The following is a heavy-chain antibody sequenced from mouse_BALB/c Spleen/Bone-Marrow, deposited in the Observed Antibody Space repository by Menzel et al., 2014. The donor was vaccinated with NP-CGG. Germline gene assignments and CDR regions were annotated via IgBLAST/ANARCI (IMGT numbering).Heavy chain of an antibody. D-gene: IGHD3-1*01. J-gene: IGHJ2*01. Sequence: EVKVVESGGGLVKPGGSLKLSCAASGFTFSSYAMSWVRQPPEKRLEWVAEISSGGSYTYYPDTVTGRFTISRDNAKNTLYLEMSSLRSEDTAMYYCARDSSGYFDYWGQGTTLTVSS. CDR3: ARDSSGYFDY. CDR1: GFTFSSYA. V-gene: IGHV5-9-4*01. CDR2: ISSGGSYT.